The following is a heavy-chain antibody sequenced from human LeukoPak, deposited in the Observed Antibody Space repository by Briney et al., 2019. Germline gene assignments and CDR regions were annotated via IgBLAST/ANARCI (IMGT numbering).Heavy chain of an antibody. CDR3: ARFYGSGRDTNFDN. Sequence: PGGSLRLSCAASGFTFSNYFMNWVRKAPGEGLEWVSSISSSSTYTYYADSVKGRFTISRDTAKNSLYLQMNSLRAEDTAVYYCARFYGSGRDTNFDNSGQGTLVTVSS. CDR2: ISSSSTYT. D-gene: IGHD3-10*01. CDR1: GFTFSNYF. V-gene: IGHV3-21*01. J-gene: IGHJ4*02.